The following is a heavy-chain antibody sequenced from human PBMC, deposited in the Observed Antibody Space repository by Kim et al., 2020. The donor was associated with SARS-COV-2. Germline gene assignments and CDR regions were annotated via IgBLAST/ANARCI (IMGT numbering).Heavy chain of an antibody. CDR1: GFTFSSYA. J-gene: IGHJ4*02. D-gene: IGHD5-18*01. CDR2: ISGGGGST. CDR3: AKLLYSYGYSEGHFDY. Sequence: GGSLRLSCAASGFTFSSYAMSWVRQAPGKGLEWVSAISGGGGSTSFADSVKGRFTISRDNSKNTLYLQMNSLRAEDTAVYYCAKLLYSYGYSEGHFDYWGQGALVTVSS. V-gene: IGHV3-23*01.